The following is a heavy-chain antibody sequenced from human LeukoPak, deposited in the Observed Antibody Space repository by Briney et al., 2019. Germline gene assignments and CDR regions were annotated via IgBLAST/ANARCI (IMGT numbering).Heavy chain of an antibody. J-gene: IGHJ4*02. D-gene: IGHD3-3*02. CDR1: GGSFSGYY. CDR2: IDHSGST. CDR3: ASSNHFWSGYYLLDY. Sequence: SETLSLTCAVYGGSFSGYYWSWIRQPPGKGLEWIGEIDHSGSTNYNPSLKSRVTISVDTSKNQFSLELSSVTAADTAVYYRASSNHFWSGYYLLDYWSQGTLVTVSS. V-gene: IGHV4-34*01.